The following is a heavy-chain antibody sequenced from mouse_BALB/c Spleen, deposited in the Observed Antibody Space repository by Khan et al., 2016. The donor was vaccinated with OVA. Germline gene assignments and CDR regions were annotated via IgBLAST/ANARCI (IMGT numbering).Heavy chain of an antibody. CDR1: GFTFSDYG. CDR2: VSSLAYNF. CDR3: ARGGKGGFAY. V-gene: IGHV5-15*02. J-gene: IGHJ3*01. Sequence: EVELVESGGGLVQPGGSRKLSCAASGFTFSDYGMAWVRQAPGKGPEWVAFVSSLAYNFYYADTVTGRFTISRENAKNTLYLEMSSLGSEATAMYYCARGGKGGFAYWGQGTLVTVSA.